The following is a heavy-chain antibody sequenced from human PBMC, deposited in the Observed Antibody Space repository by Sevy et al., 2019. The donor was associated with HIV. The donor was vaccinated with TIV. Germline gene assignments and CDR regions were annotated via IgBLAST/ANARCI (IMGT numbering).Heavy chain of an antibody. CDR2: IKQDGSEK. V-gene: IGHV3-7*03. CDR1: GFTFSSYW. D-gene: IGHD7-27*01. Sequence: GGSLRLSCAASGFTFSSYWMSWVRQAPGKGLEWVANIKQDGSEKYYVDSVKGRFTISRDNSKNTLYLQMNSLRAEDTAVYYCARAGTGEDAFDIWGQGTMVTVSS. CDR3: ARAGTGEDAFDI. J-gene: IGHJ3*02.